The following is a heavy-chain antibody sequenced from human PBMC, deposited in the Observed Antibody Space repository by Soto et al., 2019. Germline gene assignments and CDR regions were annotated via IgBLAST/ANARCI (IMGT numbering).Heavy chain of an antibody. V-gene: IGHV5-10-1*01. CDR1: GYSFTSYW. CDR3: ARSLYCSSTSCYSHGMDV. D-gene: IGHD2-2*02. J-gene: IGHJ6*02. Sequence: GVSLKISCKGSGYSFTSYWISWVRQMRGKGLEWMGRIDPSDSYTNYSPSFQGHVTISADKSISTAYLQWSSLKASDTAMYYCARSLYCSSTSCYSHGMDVWGQGTTVTVSS. CDR2: IDPSDSYT.